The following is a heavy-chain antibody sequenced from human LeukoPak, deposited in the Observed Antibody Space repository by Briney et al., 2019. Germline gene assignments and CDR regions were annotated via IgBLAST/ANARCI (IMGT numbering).Heavy chain of an antibody. Sequence: GGSLRLSCAASGFIFSSYWMHWVRQAPGKGLVWVSRINSDGSSTSYADSVKGRFTISRDNAKNTLYLQMNSLRAEDTAVYYCARRVVVPAAPYYFDYWGQGTLVTVSS. CDR2: INSDGSST. V-gene: IGHV3-74*01. CDR1: GFIFSSYW. D-gene: IGHD2-2*01. CDR3: ARRVVVPAAPYYFDY. J-gene: IGHJ4*02.